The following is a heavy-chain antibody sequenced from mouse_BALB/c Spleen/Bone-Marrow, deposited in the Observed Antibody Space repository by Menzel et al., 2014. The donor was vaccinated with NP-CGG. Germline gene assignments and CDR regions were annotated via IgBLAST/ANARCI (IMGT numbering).Heavy chain of an antibody. CDR2: IDPANGNT. CDR1: GFNIKDTF. Sequence: VQLQQSGAELVKPGASVKLSCTGSGFNIKDTFMHWVKQRPEQGLEWIGRIDPANGNTKYDPKFQGKATITADTSSNTAYLQLTRLTSEDTAVYYCTRGEDYWGRGTTLAVSS. J-gene: IGHJ2*01. V-gene: IGHV14-3*02. CDR3: TRGEDY.